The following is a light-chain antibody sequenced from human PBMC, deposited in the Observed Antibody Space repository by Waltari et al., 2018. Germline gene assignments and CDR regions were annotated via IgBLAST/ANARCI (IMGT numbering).Light chain of an antibody. J-gene: IGLJ2*01. CDR3: QAWDSSTVV. Sequence: SYELTQPPSVSVSPGQTASITCSGDKLGDKYACWYQQKPGQSPLLVIYQASKRPSGFPERFSGSNSGNTATLTISGTQAMDEADYYCQAWDSSTVVFGGGTKLTVL. CDR2: QAS. CDR1: KLGDKY. V-gene: IGLV3-1*01.